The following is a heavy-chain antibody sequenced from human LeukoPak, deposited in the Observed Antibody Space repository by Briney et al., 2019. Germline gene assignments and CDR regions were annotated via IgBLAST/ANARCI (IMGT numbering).Heavy chain of an antibody. V-gene: IGHV3-30-3*01. CDR1: GFTFSSYA. CDR3: VRGVGYTLLS. CDR2: VSFDGSNE. J-gene: IGHJ5*02. D-gene: IGHD1-1*01. Sequence: GGSLRLSCGASGFTFSSYAMHWARQAPGKGLEWVAVVSFDGSNEKYADSVRGRFTISRDNSKKMLYLQMNSLSREDTAVYYCVRGVGYTLLSWGQGTLVTVSS.